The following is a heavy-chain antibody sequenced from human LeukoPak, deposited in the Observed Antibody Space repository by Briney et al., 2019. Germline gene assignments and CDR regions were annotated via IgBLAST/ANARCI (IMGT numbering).Heavy chain of an antibody. Sequence: SETLSLTCAVYGGSFSGYYWSWIRQPPGKGLEWIGEINHSGSTNYSPSLKSRVTISVDTSKNQFSLKLSSVTAADTAVYYCARGRASYYGRQNYYYYGMDVWGQGTTVTVSS. CDR2: INHSGST. CDR3: ARGRASYYGRQNYYYYGMDV. J-gene: IGHJ6*02. CDR1: GGSFSGYY. V-gene: IGHV4-34*01. D-gene: IGHD2-2*01.